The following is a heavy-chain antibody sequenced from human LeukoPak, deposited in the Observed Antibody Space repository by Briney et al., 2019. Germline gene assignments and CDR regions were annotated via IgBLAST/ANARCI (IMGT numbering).Heavy chain of an antibody. CDR3: ARVPRYSSSWHRGSFAP. D-gene: IGHD6-13*01. CDR1: GGSFSGYY. V-gene: IGHV4-34*01. CDR2: INHSGST. J-gene: IGHJ5*02. Sequence: PSETLSLPCAVYGGSFSGYYWSWLRQPPGKGLEWVGEINHSGSTNYNPSLNSRVTISVDTSTNQFSLKLSYVTAAHTAVYYCARVPRYSSSWHRGSFAPWGQGTLVTVSS.